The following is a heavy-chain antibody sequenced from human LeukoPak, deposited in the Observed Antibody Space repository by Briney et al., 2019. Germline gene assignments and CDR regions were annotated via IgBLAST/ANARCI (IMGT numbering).Heavy chain of an antibody. J-gene: IGHJ4*02. CDR1: GFTFSTYG. Sequence: GGSLRLSCAASGFTFSTYGMHWVRQAPGKGLEWVAFIWYDGNEKYYADSAKGRFTISRDNSKNTLYLQMNSLRAEDTAIYYCATEQEGRRAAFDYWGQGTLVTVSS. D-gene: IGHD1/OR15-1a*01. CDR2: IWYDGNEK. V-gene: IGHV3-30*02. CDR3: ATEQEGRRAAFDY.